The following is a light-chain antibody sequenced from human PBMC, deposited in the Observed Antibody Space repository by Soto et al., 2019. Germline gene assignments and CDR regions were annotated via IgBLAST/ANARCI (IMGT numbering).Light chain of an antibody. CDR2: GAS. Sequence: EIVLTQSPGTLSLSPGERATLSCRASQSVKSNYLAWYQQRPGQAPRLLIYGASNRATGIPDRFSGSGSGTDFTLTISRPEPEDFAVYYCQDYGSSRTFGEGTKVEIK. CDR3: QDYGSSRT. CDR1: QSVKSNY. J-gene: IGKJ1*01. V-gene: IGKV3-20*01.